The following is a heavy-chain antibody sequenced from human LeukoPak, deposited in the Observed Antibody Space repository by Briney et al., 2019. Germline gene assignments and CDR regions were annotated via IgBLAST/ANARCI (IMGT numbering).Heavy chain of an antibody. Sequence: PGGSLRLSCAASGFTFSSYAMSWVRQAPGKGLEWVSAISGSGGSRYYADSVKGRFTISRDNSKNTLYLQMNSLRAEDTAVYYCAKAYGSGSYSYFDYWGQGTLVTVSS. J-gene: IGHJ4*02. CDR3: AKAYGSGSYSYFDY. V-gene: IGHV3-23*01. CDR2: ISGSGGSR. D-gene: IGHD3-10*01. CDR1: GFTFSSYA.